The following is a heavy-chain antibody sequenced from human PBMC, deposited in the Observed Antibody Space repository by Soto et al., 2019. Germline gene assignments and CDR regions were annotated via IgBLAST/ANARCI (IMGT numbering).Heavy chain of an antibody. CDR3: ARVMGYYYDSSKAFDI. CDR2: ISYDGSNK. J-gene: IGHJ3*02. D-gene: IGHD3-22*01. Sequence: PGGSLRLSCAASGFTFSSYAMHWVRQAPGKGLEWVAVISYDGSNKYYADSVKGRFTISRDNSKNTLYLQMNSLRAEDTAVYYCARVMGYYYDSSKAFDIWGQGTMVTVSS. CDR1: GFTFSSYA. V-gene: IGHV3-30-3*01.